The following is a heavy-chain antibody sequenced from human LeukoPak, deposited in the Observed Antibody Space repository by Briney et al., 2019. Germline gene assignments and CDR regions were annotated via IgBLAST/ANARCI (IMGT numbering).Heavy chain of an antibody. CDR2: IYENGGTT. CDR1: GFTFRSHA. J-gene: IGHJ5*02. D-gene: IGHD5-12*01. CDR3: ANFGGYGSP. Sequence: GGSLRLSCVGSGFTFRSHAMSWVRQAPEKGLEFVSGIYENGGTTYYADSVKGRFTISRDNSKNTLYLQMNSLRAEDTAVYYCANFGGYGSPWGQGTLVTVSS. V-gene: IGHV3-23*01.